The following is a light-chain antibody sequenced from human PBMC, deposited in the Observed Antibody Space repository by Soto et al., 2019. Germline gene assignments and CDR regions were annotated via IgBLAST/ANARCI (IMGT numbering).Light chain of an antibody. CDR2: GAF. J-gene: IGKJ2*01. V-gene: IGKV3-15*01. CDR1: QSVDIN. CDR3: QQYHNWPHT. Sequence: EILMTQSPATLSVSPGGRATLSFRASQSVDINLAWYQQRPGQSPRLLVYGAFTRATGLPARFSGRGSGTEFTLTISSLQFEDFAVYYCQQYHNWPHTFGQGTKLEI.